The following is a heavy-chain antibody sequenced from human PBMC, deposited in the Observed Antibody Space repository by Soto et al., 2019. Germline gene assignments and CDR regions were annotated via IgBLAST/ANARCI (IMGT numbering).Heavy chain of an antibody. D-gene: IGHD4-4*01. CDR2: IYHSGST. Sequence: QLQLQESGSGLVKPSQTLSLTCAVSGGSISSGGYSWSWIRQPPGKGLEWIGYIYHSGSTYYNPSLKSQVIISEDRSKSQFSLELSSVTAADTAVYYCARGMTTVTTLDYWGQGTLVTVSS. V-gene: IGHV4-30-2*01. CDR1: GGSISSGGYS. CDR3: ARGMTTVTTLDY. J-gene: IGHJ4*02.